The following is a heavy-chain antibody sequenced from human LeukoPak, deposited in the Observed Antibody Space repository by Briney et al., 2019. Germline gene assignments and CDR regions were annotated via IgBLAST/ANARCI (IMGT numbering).Heavy chain of an antibody. CDR1: GFTFSTYW. J-gene: IGHJ4*02. CDR2: INTDGSRT. V-gene: IGHV3-74*01. CDR3: ARVPRGNYYFDY. Sequence: GGSLRLSCVASGFTFSTYWMHWVRQAPGEGLVWVSRINTDGSRTDSVEGRFTISRDNAKNTLYLQMNSLRAEDTAVYYCARVPRGNYYFDYWGPGTLVTVSS.